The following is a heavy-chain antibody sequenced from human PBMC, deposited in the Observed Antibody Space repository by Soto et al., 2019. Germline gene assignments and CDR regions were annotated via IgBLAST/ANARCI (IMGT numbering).Heavy chain of an antibody. CDR1: GGSFSGYY. J-gene: IGHJ6*02. CDR3: ARGPVVVVAATRAPYYYYYGMDV. V-gene: IGHV4-34*01. Sequence: SSETLSLTFAVYGGSFSGYYWSWIRQPPGKGLEWIGEINHSGSTNYNPSLKSRVTISVDTSKNQFSLKLSSVTAADTAVYYCARGPVVVVAATRAPYYYYYGMDVWGRGTTVTVSS. D-gene: IGHD2-15*01. CDR2: INHSGST.